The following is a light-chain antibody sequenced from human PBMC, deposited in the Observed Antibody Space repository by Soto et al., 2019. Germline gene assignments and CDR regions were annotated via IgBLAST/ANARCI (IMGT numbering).Light chain of an antibody. CDR1: QDISHY. CDR3: QQANSFPLT. Sequence: DIQLTQSPSFLSASVVDRVTITCRASQDISHYLAWYQQKPGKAPGLLIYVASTLQSGVPSRFSGSGSGTEITLTISSLQPEDFATYYCQQANSFPLTFGPGTKVDIK. V-gene: IGKV1-9*01. CDR2: VAS. J-gene: IGKJ3*01.